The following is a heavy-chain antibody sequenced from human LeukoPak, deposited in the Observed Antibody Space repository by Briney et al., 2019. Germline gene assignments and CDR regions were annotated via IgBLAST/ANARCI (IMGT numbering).Heavy chain of an antibody. CDR3: ARVIDIAAAGPGEFDY. CDR2: ISSSSSYI. J-gene: IGHJ4*02. Sequence: PGGSLRLSCAASGFTFSSYAMSWVRQAPGKGLEWVSSISSSSSYIYYADSVKGRFTISRDNAKNSLYLQMNSLRAEDTAVYYCARVIDIAAAGPGEFDYWGQGTLVTVSS. V-gene: IGHV3-21*01. D-gene: IGHD6-13*01. CDR1: GFTFSSYA.